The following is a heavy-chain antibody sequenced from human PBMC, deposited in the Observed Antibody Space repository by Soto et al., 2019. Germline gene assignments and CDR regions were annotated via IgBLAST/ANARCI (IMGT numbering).Heavy chain of an antibody. J-gene: IGHJ6*01. CDR1: GFTVSSNY. V-gene: IGHV3-53*02. CDR3: ARDGGSNHYSYYGMHV. CDR2: IYSGGST. D-gene: IGHD2-15*01. Sequence: EVQPVETGGGFIQPGGSLRLSCAASGFTVSSNYMSWVRQAPGKGLEWVSVIYSGGSTYYADSVKGRFTISRDNSKNTLCLPMNNLRAEYTAVYYCARDGGSNHYSYYGMHVW.